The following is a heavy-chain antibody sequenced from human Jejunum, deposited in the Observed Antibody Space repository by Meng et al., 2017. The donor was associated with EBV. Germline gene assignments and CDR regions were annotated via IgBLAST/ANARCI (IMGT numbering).Heavy chain of an antibody. CDR1: TDFISSYEW. J-gene: IGHJ4*02. CDR2: INQVGST. V-gene: IGHV4-4*02. D-gene: IGHD1-14*01. CDR3: ARASSERLLDY. Sequence: QGQLPESGPGLVMPSGTLSLTCACSTDFISSYEWWSWVRQPPGKGLEWLGEINQVGSTYYNPSLKSRVTISIDTSKRQFSLRLNSMTAADTAVYYCARASSERLLDYWGQGTLVTVSS.